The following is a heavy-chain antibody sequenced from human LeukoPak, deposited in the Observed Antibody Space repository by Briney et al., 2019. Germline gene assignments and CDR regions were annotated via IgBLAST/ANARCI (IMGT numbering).Heavy chain of an antibody. D-gene: IGHD6-25*01. J-gene: IGHJ4*02. CDR3: TSTLAA. V-gene: IGHV3-15*01. Sequence: PGGSLRLSCAASGFTFSSYGMHWVRQAPGKGLEWVGRIQRKSDGGTTDYAAPVKGRFTISRDDSRNTLYLQMNSLKTEDTAVYYCTSTLAAWGQGTLVAVSS. CDR1: GFTFSSYG. CDR2: IQRKSDGGTT.